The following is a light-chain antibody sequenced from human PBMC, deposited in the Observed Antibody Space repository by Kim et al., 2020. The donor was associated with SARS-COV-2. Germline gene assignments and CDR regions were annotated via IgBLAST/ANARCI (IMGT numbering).Light chain of an antibody. Sequence: AAVGDRVNITCRASQSISTYLNWYQQKPGKAPECLIYAASSLQGGVPSRFSGSGSGTDFTLTISSLQPEDFATYYCQQSYSTPRSFGRGTKVDIK. J-gene: IGKJ1*01. CDR3: QQSYSTPRS. V-gene: IGKV1-39*01. CDR2: AAS. CDR1: QSISTY.